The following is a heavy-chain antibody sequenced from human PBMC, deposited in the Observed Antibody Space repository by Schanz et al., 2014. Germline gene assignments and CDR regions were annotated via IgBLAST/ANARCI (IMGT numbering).Heavy chain of an antibody. CDR1: GFTVSSDH. CDR2: ISGSGGST. V-gene: IGHV3-23*04. J-gene: IGHJ6*03. D-gene: IGHD4-17*01. Sequence: EGQLAESGGGLVQPGGSLRLSCVVSGFTVSSDHMSWVRQAPGKGLEWVSGISGSGGSTYYADSVKGRFTISRDNSKNTLYLQMNSLRAEDTAVYYCARDGDRFYHNYYMDVWGKGTTVTVSS. CDR3: ARDGDRFYHNYYMDV.